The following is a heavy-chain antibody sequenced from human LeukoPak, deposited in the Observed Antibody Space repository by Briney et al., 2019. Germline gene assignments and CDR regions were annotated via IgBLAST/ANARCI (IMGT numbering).Heavy chain of an antibody. CDR3: ARVVAGRTNWFDP. CDR1: GGSISNYY. CDR2: IYYSGSI. Sequence: SETLSLTCTVSGGSISNYYWSWIRQPPGKGLEWIGCIYYSGSINYNPSLKSRVTISVDTSKNQFSLKLSSVTAADTAVYYCARVVAGRTNWFDPWGQGTLVTVSS. J-gene: IGHJ5*02. V-gene: IGHV4-59*01. D-gene: IGHD6-19*01.